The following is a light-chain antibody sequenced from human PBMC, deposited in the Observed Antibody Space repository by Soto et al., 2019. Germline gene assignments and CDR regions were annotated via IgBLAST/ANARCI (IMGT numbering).Light chain of an antibody. CDR3: QQSDSSPYT. V-gene: IGKV1-39*01. CDR2: AAS. Sequence: DIQMTQSPSSLSASVGDSVTITCRASQSIRNYLNWYQQKPGRAPDLLIFAASILHSGVPSRFSGSGSRTDFTLNISGLQPEDFATYYCQQSDSSPYTFGQGTKLEI. J-gene: IGKJ2*01. CDR1: QSIRNY.